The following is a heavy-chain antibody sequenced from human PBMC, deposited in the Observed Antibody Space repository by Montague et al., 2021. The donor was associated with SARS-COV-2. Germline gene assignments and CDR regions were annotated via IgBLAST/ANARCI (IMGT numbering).Heavy chain of an antibody. Sequence: SETLSLTCTVSGYSISSGYYWGWIRQPPGKGLEWIGSIYHSGSTYYNPSLKSRVTISVDTSKNQFSLKLSSVTAADTAVYYCVEIAGAADYWGQGTLVTVSS. J-gene: IGHJ4*02. CDR2: IYHSGST. CDR3: VEIAGAADY. D-gene: IGHD1-26*01. CDR1: GYSISSGYY. V-gene: IGHV4-38-2*02.